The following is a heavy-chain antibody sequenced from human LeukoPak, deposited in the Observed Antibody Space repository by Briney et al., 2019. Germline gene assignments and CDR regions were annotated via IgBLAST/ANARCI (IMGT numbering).Heavy chain of an antibody. V-gene: IGHV3-30*04. Sequence: PGGSLRLSCAASGFTFSSYAMHWVRQAPGKGLEWVALISYDGSNQYYADSVKGRFTISRDNSKNTLYLQMTSLRAEDTAVYYCASTRRKVAATGAYYYGMDVWGQGTTVTVSS. J-gene: IGHJ6*02. CDR2: ISYDGSNQ. CDR3: ASTRRKVAATGAYYYGMDV. CDR1: GFTFSSYA. D-gene: IGHD2-15*01.